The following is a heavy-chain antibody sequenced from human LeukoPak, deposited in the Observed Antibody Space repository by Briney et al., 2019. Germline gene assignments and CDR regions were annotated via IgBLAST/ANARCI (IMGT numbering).Heavy chain of an antibody. Sequence: SWVRQPPGKGLEWIGYIYYSGSTYYNPSLKSRVTISVDTSKNQFSLKLSSVTAADTAVYYCGGGFGDNDAFDIWGQGTMVTVSS. CDR2: IYYSGST. D-gene: IGHD3-10*01. J-gene: IGHJ3*02. CDR3: GGGFGDNDAFDI. V-gene: IGHV4-30-4*08.